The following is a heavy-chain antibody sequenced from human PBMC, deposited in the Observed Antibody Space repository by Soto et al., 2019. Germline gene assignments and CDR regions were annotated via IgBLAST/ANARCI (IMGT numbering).Heavy chain of an antibody. Sequence: SETLSLTCTVSGGSISSGDYYWSWIRQPPGKGLEWIGYIYYSGSTYYNPSLKSRVTISVDTSKNQFSLELSSVTAADTAVYYCARDSVLTPVYYYYGMDVWGQGTTVTVSS. J-gene: IGHJ6*02. CDR3: ARDSVLTPVYYYYGMDV. V-gene: IGHV4-30-4*01. D-gene: IGHD2-15*01. CDR2: IYYSGST. CDR1: GGSISSGDYY.